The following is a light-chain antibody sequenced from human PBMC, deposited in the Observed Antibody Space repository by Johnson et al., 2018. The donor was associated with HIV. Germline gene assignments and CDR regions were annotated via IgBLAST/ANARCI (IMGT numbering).Light chain of an antibody. CDR1: SSNIGNNY. J-gene: IGLJ1*01. V-gene: IGLV1-51*01. CDR3: GTWDDRLGAVV. CDR2: DNN. Sequence: QSVLTQPPSVSAAPRQKVTISCSGSSSNIGNNYVSWYQQLPGTAPKLLIYDNNKRPSGIPDRFSGSKSGTSATLGITGLQTGDEADDYCGTWDDRLGAVVFGTGTKVTVL.